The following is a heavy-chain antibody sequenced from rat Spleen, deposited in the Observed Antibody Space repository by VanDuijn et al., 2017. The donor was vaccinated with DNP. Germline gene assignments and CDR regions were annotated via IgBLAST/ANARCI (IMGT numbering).Heavy chain of an antibody. D-gene: IGHD1-1*01. CDR1: GYSITRNFR. J-gene: IGHJ3*01. CDR3: ASTQYSGDVNWFAY. Sequence: EVQLQESGPGLVESSQSLSLTCSVTGYSITRNFRWNWIRKFPGNKLEWMGYVNSADSTYYNPSLKRRISITRDTSKNQFFLQVDSGTAEDTATYYCASTQYSGDVNWFAYWGPGTLVSVSS. V-gene: IGHV3-3*01. CDR2: VNSADST.